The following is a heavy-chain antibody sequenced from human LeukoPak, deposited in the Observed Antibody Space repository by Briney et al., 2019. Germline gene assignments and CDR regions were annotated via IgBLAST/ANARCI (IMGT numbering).Heavy chain of an antibody. Sequence: GGSLRLSCAASGFTFSSYGMHWVRQAPGKGLEWVAVISYDGSNKYYADSVKGRFTIPRDNSKNTLYLQMNSLRAEDTAVYYCAKDRDSSGYWSWWGQGTLVTVSS. D-gene: IGHD3-22*01. CDR3: AKDRDSSGYWSW. CDR1: GFTFSSYG. J-gene: IGHJ4*02. CDR2: ISYDGSNK. V-gene: IGHV3-30*18.